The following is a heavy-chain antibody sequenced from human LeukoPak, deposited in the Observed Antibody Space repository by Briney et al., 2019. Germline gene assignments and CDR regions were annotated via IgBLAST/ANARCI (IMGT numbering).Heavy chain of an antibody. J-gene: IGHJ4*02. D-gene: IGHD6-19*01. CDR1: GVTFSSYA. CDR3: AREGAVAGTPPFDY. V-gene: IGHV3-23*01. CDR2: ISGSGGST. Sequence: GGSLRLSCAASGVTFSSYAMSWVRQAPGKGLVWVSAISGSGGSTYYADSVKGRFTISRDNSKNTLYLQMNSLRAEDTAVYYCAREGAVAGTPPFDYWGQGTLVSVSS.